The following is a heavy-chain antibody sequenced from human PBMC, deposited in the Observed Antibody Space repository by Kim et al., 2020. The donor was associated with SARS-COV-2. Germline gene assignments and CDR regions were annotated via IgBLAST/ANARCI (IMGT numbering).Heavy chain of an antibody. CDR1: GFTFSSYE. D-gene: IGHD6-19*01. CDR3: ARDRSIAVDGTGVYYFDY. CDR2: IISSGRTI. J-gene: IGHJ4*02. V-gene: IGHV3-48*03. Sequence: GGSLRLSCAASGFTFSSYEMNWVRQAPGKGLEWVSYIISSGRTIYYADSVKGRFTISRDNAKNSLYLQMNSLRAEDTAVYYCARDRSIAVDGTGVYYFDYWGQGTLVTVSS.